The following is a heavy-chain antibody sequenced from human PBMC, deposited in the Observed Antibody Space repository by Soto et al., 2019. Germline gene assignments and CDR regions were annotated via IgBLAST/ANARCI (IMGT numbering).Heavy chain of an antibody. CDR2: ISNDGSRT. J-gene: IGHJ4*02. D-gene: IGHD3-22*01. V-gene: IGHV3-64*02. CDR3: GRVFHDNGGNYYDY. Sequence: GGSLRLSCAASGFTFSSYAMHWVRQAPGKGLEYVSAISNDGSRTYYADSVKGRFTISRDHFKNTLYLQMGSLRAEDMAVYYCGRVFHDNGGNYYDYWGQGTLVTVSS. CDR1: GFTFSSYA.